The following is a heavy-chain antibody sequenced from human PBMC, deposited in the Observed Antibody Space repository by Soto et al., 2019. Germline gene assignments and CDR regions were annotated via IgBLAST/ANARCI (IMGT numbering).Heavy chain of an antibody. Sequence: ASVKVSCKASGYTFTSYGISWVRQAPGQGLEWMGWISAYNGNTNYAQKLQGRVTMTTDTSTSTAYMELRSLRSDDTAVYYCARDGDFWNAYSTKGGFTGFPYWGQGTQVTVSS. CDR2: ISAYNGNT. J-gene: IGHJ4*02. CDR1: GYTFTSYG. CDR3: ARDGDFWNAYSTKGGFTGFPY. D-gene: IGHD3-3*01. V-gene: IGHV1-18*01.